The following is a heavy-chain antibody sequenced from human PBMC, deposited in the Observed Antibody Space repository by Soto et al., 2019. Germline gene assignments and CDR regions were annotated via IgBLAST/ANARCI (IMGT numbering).Heavy chain of an antibody. J-gene: IGHJ4*02. Sequence: QVQLVESGGGVVQPGRSLRLSCAASGFTFSSYTMHWVRQAAGKGLEWVALISYDGSNKNYADSVKGRFTISRDNSKKTQYLQMNSLRAEDTAVYHCARGWIQLWSGLFDYWGQGTQVTVSS. D-gene: IGHD5-18*01. V-gene: IGHV3-30-3*01. CDR3: ARGWIQLWSGLFDY. CDR2: ISYDGSNK. CDR1: GFTFSSYT.